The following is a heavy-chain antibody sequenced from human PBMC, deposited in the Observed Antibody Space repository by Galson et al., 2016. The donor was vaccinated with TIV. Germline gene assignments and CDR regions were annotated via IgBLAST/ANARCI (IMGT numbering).Heavy chain of an antibody. CDR2: VYLDDSDT. D-gene: IGHD5-18*01. CDR1: GYTFTNYW. CDR3: VRHKGGYNFGFSLDN. Sequence: QSGAEVKEPEESLKISCKASGYTFTNYWIGWVRQMPGKGLEWMGIVYLDDSDTKYSPPFQGQVTISADKSINTAYLQWTSLKASDTAIYYCVRHKGGYNFGFSLDNWGQGTLVTVSS. V-gene: IGHV5-51*01. J-gene: IGHJ4*02.